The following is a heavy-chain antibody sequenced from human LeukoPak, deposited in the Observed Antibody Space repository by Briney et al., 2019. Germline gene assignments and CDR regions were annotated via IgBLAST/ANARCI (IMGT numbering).Heavy chain of an antibody. J-gene: IGHJ6*02. Sequence: GGSLRLSCAASGFTFSSYAMSWVRQAPGKGLEWVSAISGSGGSTYYADSVKGRFTISRDNSKNTLYLQVNSLRAEDTAVYYCAKTPRDTAMAHYYYYYGMDVWGQGTTVTVSS. D-gene: IGHD5-18*01. CDR1: GFTFSSYA. V-gene: IGHV3-23*01. CDR2: ISGSGGST. CDR3: AKTPRDTAMAHYYYYYGMDV.